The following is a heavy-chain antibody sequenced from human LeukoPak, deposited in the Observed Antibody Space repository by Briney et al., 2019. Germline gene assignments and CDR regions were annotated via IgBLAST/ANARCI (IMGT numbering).Heavy chain of an antibody. V-gene: IGHV1-2*02. D-gene: IGHD7-27*01. CDR1: GYTFTDYF. CDR2: INPNTGDT. CDR3: ARLDMGTSRSPSDY. J-gene: IGHJ4*02. Sequence: ASVKVSCRASGYTFTDYFIHWVRQAPGQGLEWMGWINPNTGDTHYAQKFQGRVTMTRDTSITTAYMDLSRLRSDDTAVYYCARLDMGTSRSPSDYWGQGTLVTVSS.